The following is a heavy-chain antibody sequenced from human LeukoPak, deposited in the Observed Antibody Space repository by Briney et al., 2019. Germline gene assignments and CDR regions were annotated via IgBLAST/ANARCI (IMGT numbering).Heavy chain of an antibody. CDR2: IYTSGST. CDR3: AREVEWRLRNWFDP. D-gene: IGHD3-3*01. Sequence: SETLSLTCTVSGGSISSYYWSWIRQPAGKGLEWIGRIYTSGSTNYNPSLKSRVTMSVDTSKNQFSLKLSSVTAADTAVYYCAREVEWRLRNWFDPWGQGTLVTVSS. V-gene: IGHV4-4*07. CDR1: GGSISSYY. J-gene: IGHJ5*02.